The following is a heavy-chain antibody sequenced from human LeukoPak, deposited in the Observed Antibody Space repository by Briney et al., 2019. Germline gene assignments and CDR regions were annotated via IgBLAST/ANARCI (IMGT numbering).Heavy chain of an antibody. D-gene: IGHD1-26*01. CDR3: TRGVGGNSYYFDY. V-gene: IGHV3-33*01. CDR2: IWYDGSKK. J-gene: IGHJ4*02. CDR1: GFNYRTYG. Sequence: PGTPLRLSCVASGFNYRTYGMHWVRHAPGKGPEGLAVIWYDGSKKCYADSVKGRFTISGDNSKGILYLEMSSLRAEDTAVFYCTRGVGGNSYYFDYWGQGTLVTVSS.